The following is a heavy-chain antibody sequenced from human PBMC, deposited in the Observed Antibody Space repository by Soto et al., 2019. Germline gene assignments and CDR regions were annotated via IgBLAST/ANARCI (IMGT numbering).Heavy chain of an antibody. J-gene: IGHJ4*02. Sequence: PVGSLRLSCAASGFTFSSYAMSWVRQAPGKGLEWVSAISGSGGSTYYADSVKGRFTISRDNSKNTLYLQMNSLRAEDTAVYYCAKDCLPIAAAGLFDYWGQGTLVTVSS. CDR1: GFTFSSYA. V-gene: IGHV3-23*01. CDR2: ISGSGGST. D-gene: IGHD6-13*01. CDR3: AKDCLPIAAAGLFDY.